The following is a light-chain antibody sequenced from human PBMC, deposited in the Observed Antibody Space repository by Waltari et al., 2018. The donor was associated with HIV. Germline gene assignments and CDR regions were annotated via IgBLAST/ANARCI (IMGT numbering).Light chain of an antibody. CDR1: SSDVGAYNY. J-gene: IGLJ2*01. CDR3: TSYAGNNNYII. CDR2: EVR. V-gene: IGLV2-8*01. Sequence: QSALTQPPSASGSPGQSVTISCTGTSSDVGAYNYVSWYQHHPGKAPKPLIYEVRKRPAWVPDRFSGSKSGNTASLTVAGLQTEDEADYYCTSYAGNNNYIIFGGGTKLTVL.